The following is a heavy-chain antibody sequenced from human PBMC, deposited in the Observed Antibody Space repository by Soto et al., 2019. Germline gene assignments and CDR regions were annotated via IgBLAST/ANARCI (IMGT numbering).Heavy chain of an antibody. Sequence: QVQLVESGGGVVQPGRSLRLSCAASGFTFSSYGMHWVRQAPGKGLEWVAVIWYDGSNKYYADSVKGRFTISRDNSKNTLYLQMNGLRAEDTAVYYCARSIAVADYYYGMDVWGQGTTVTVSS. CDR1: GFTFSSYG. D-gene: IGHD6-19*01. CDR2: IWYDGSNK. CDR3: ARSIAVADYYYGMDV. V-gene: IGHV3-33*01. J-gene: IGHJ6*02.